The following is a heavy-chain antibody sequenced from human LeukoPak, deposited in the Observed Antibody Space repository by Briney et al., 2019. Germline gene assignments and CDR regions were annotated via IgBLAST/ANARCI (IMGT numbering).Heavy chain of an antibody. V-gene: IGHV1-2*02. CDR3: AREVAHCGGDCYPSTTNWFDP. J-gene: IGHJ5*02. CDR1: GYTFTGYY. Sequence: ASVKVSCKASGYTFTGYYMHWVRQAPGQGLEWMGWINPHSGGTNYAQKFQGRVTMTRDTSISTAYMELSRLRSDDTAVYYCAREVAHCGGDCYPSTTNWFDPWGQGTLVTVSS. CDR2: INPHSGGT. D-gene: IGHD2-21*02.